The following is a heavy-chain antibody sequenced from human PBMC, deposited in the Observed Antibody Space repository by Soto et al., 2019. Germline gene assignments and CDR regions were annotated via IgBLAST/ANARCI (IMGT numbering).Heavy chain of an antibody. CDR3: GGSVAASFLRLDY. D-gene: IGHD3-16*01. CDR2: VYYTGST. Sequence: NPSETLSLTCSVSGGSISGSYWSWIRQSPGKGLEWLGYVYYTGSTNFSPSLRSRVSISVDTSKNEFSLRLSSVTAADTAVYFCGGSVAASFLRLDYWRQGTLVTVSS. J-gene: IGHJ4*02. V-gene: IGHV4-59*01. CDR1: GGSISGSY.